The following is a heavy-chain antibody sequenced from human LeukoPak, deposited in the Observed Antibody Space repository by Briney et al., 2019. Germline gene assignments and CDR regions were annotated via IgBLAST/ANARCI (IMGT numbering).Heavy chain of an antibody. D-gene: IGHD3-10*01. CDR2: INHSGST. CDR3: ARGGSYYGSGSYSTLNYYYYYMDV. J-gene: IGHJ6*03. CDR1: GGSFSGYY. V-gene: IGHV4-34*01. Sequence: PSETLSLTCAVYGGSFSGYYWSWIRQPPGKGLEWIGEINHSGSTNYNPSLKSRVTISADTSKNQFSLKLSSVTAADTAVYYCARGGSYYGSGSYSTLNYYYYYMDVWGKGTTVTVSS.